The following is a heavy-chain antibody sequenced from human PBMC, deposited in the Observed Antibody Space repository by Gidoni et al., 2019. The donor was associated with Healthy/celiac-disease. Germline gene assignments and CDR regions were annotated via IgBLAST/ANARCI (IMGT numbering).Heavy chain of an antibody. CDR1: GGSFSGYY. Sequence: QVQLQQWGAGLLKPSETLSLTCAVYGGSFSGYYWSWIRQPPGKGLEWIGEINHSGSTNYNPSLKSRVTISVDTSKNQFSLKLSSVTAADTAVYYCARWQWLGFTQFDYWGQGTLDTVSS. V-gene: IGHV4-34*01. CDR2: INHSGST. D-gene: IGHD6-19*01. J-gene: IGHJ4*02. CDR3: ARWQWLGFTQFDY.